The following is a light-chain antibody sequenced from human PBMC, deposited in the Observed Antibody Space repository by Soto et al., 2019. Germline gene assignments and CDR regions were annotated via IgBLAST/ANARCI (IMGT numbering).Light chain of an antibody. V-gene: IGKV1-39*01. Sequence: IPMTQSPSSLSASVGRSVTIICRTSQNIFSYLNWYQQKEGQAPKLLIHSASTLESGVPSRFSGGGYGTDVNLTISGLQTEDFATYFCHQSYRTVWTFGQGTKVDIK. CDR3: HQSYRTVWT. J-gene: IGKJ1*01. CDR1: QNIFSY. CDR2: SAS.